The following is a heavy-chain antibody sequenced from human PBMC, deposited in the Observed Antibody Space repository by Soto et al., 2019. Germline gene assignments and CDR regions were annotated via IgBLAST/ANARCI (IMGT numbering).Heavy chain of an antibody. Sequence: GASVKVSCKAPGYTFTSYAMHWVRQAPGQRLEWMGWINAGNGNTKYSQKFQGRVTITRDTSASTAYMELSSLRSEDTAVYYCARDPTLVGATWGAPDAFDIWGQGTMVTVSS. CDR2: INAGNGNT. CDR3: ARDPTLVGATWGAPDAFDI. V-gene: IGHV1-3*01. J-gene: IGHJ3*02. D-gene: IGHD1-26*01. CDR1: GYTFTSYA.